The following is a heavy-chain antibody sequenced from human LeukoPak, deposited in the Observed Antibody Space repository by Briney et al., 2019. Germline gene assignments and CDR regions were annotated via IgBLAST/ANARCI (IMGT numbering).Heavy chain of an antibody. CDR1: GGSISGYY. J-gene: IGHJ6*02. CDR2: IYYSGNT. D-gene: IGHD1-1*01. CDR3: ARDWKSTSNYYYYGMDV. Sequence: SETLSLTCSVSGGSISGYYWSWIRQPPGKGLEWIGYIYYSGNTNYNPSLKRRVTMSVDTSKNQFSLKLSSVTAADTAVYYCARDWKSTSNYYYYGMDVWGLGTTVTVSS. V-gene: IGHV4-59*01.